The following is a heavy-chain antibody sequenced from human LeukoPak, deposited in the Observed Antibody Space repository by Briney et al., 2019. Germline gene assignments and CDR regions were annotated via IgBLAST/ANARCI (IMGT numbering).Heavy chain of an antibody. CDR3: ARVKASSTSWTFDQ. J-gene: IGHJ4*02. CDR2: IYSSGST. CDR1: GGSTNSYY. V-gene: IGHV4-4*07. Sequence: SETLSLTCSVSGGSTNSYYWSWIRQSGGKGLEWIWRIYSSGSTVYNPSLNSRLTMSIDTSKNQFSLTLKSVTATDTAVYYCARVKASSTSWTFDQWGQGARVTVSS. D-gene: IGHD2-2*01.